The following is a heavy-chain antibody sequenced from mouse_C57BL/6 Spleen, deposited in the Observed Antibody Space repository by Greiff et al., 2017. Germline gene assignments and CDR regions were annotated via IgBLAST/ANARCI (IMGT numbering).Heavy chain of an antibody. D-gene: IGHD2-2*01. CDR1: GYAFSSSW. Sequence: QVQLQQSGPELVKPGASVKISCKASGYAFSSSWMNWVKQRPGKGLEWIGRIYPGDGDTNYNGKFKGKDTLTADKSSSTAYMQLSSLTSEDSAVYFCARDYGYDVCAMDYWGQGTSVTVSS. CDR3: ARDYGYDVCAMDY. J-gene: IGHJ4*01. CDR2: IYPGDGDT. V-gene: IGHV1-82*01.